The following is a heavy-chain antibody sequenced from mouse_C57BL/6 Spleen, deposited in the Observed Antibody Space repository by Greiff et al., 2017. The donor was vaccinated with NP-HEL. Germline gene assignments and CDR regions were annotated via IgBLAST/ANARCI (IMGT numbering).Heavy chain of an antibody. CDR3: VRQEELRPYFDV. V-gene: IGHV10-1*01. CDR2: IRSKSNNYAT. D-gene: IGHD2-4*01. Sequence: EVQGVESGGGLVQPKGSLKLSCAASGFSFNTYAMNWVRQAPGKGLEWVARIRSKSNNYATYYADSVKDRFTISRDDSESMLYLQMNNLKTEDTAMYYCVRQEELRPYFDVWGTGTTVTVSS. J-gene: IGHJ1*03. CDR1: GFSFNTYA.